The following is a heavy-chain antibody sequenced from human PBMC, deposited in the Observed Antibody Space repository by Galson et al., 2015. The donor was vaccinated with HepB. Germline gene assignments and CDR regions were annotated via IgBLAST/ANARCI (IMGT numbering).Heavy chain of an antibody. CDR2: IVVGSGNT. CDR3: AALDPLGYCSSTSCPGDAFDI. Sequence: SVKVSCKASGFTFTSSAMQWVRQARGQRLEWIGWIVVGSGNTIYAQKFQERVTITRDMSTSTAYMELSSLRSEDTAVYYCAALDPLGYCSSTSCPGDAFDIWGQGTMVTVSS. J-gene: IGHJ3*02. CDR1: GFTFTSSA. D-gene: IGHD2-2*01. V-gene: IGHV1-58*02.